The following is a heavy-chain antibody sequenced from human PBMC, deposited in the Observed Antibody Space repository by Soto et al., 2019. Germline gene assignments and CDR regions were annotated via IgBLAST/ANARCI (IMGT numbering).Heavy chain of an antibody. V-gene: IGHV1-69*12. CDR1: GSTFSTSA. Sequence: QVQLVQSGAEVKKPGSSVKVSCKDSGSTFSTSAISWVRQAPGQGLEWVGGIMPVFPTPDYAQKFQGRVTITADASTTTACLELTSLRTDDTAVYYCARDNDRLQLGGNYYYVLDVWGQGTAITVSS. D-gene: IGHD1-1*01. CDR3: ARDNDRLQLGGNYYYVLDV. J-gene: IGHJ6*02. CDR2: IMPVFPTP.